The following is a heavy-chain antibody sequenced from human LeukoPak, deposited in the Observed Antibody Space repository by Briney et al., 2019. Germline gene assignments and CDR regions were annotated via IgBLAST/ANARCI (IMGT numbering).Heavy chain of an antibody. CDR3: ASGSYYDSSGYYFIDSYGMDV. CDR1: GGTFISYA. V-gene: IGHV1-69*13. Sequence: SVKVSCKASGGTFISYAISWVRQAPGQGLEWMGGIIPIFGTANYAQKFQGRVTITADESTSTAYMELSSLRSEDTAVYYCASGSYYDSSGYYFIDSYGMDVWGQGTTVTVSS. D-gene: IGHD3-22*01. J-gene: IGHJ6*02. CDR2: IIPIFGTA.